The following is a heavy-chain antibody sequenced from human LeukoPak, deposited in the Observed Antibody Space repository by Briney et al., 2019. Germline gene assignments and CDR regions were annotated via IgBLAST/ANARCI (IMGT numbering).Heavy chain of an antibody. Sequence: ASVKVSCKASGYTFTGYYMHWVRQAPGQGLEWMGWISAYNGNTNYAQKLQGRVTMTTDTSTSTAYMELRSLRSDDTAVYYCARTMGSDAFDIWGQGTMVTVSS. V-gene: IGHV1-18*04. D-gene: IGHD3-10*01. CDR2: ISAYNGNT. J-gene: IGHJ3*02. CDR3: ARTMGSDAFDI. CDR1: GYTFTGYY.